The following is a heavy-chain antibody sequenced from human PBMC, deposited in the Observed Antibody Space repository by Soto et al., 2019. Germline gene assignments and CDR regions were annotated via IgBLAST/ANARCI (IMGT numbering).Heavy chain of an antibody. CDR2: IYYSGDT. V-gene: IGHV4-39*01. D-gene: IGHD2-8*02. J-gene: IGHJ4*02. CDR3: ASHRFLVVVFPGPPPFAS. CDR1: GGSIGSDHYY. Sequence: ASETLSLTCTVSGGSIGSDHYYWGWIRQSPGKGLEWIASIYYSGDTYFNPSLRSRVSISVDTSKNQFSLNVNSKTAADTAIYFFASHRFLVVVFPGPPPFASSAQGTLVPVSS.